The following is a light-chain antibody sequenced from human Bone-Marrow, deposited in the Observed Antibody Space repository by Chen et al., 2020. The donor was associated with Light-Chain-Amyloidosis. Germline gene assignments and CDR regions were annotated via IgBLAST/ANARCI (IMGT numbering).Light chain of an antibody. CDR2: EDD. V-gene: IGLV6-57*01. CDR1: SGSIATNY. Sequence: NFMLTQPHSVSESPGKTVIISCTRSSGSIATNYVQWYQQRPGRSPTTVIYEDDQRPSGVPDRFSGAIDMSSNSASLTISGLKTEDEADYYCQSYQGSSQGVFGGGTKLT. J-gene: IGLJ3*02. CDR3: QSYQGSSQGV.